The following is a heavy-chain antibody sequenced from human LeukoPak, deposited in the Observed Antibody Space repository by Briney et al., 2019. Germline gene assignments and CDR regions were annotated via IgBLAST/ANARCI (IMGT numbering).Heavy chain of an antibody. CDR3: AGNSPGFDS. Sequence: PGGSLRLSCAASGFTFSSYWMHWVRQVPGKGLVWVSRINSDGTSTSYADSVEGRFIISRDNAKNTLFLQMNSLRAEDTAVYYCAGNSPGFDSWGQGTLVTVSS. V-gene: IGHV3-74*01. D-gene: IGHD2-21*01. CDR1: GFTFSSYW. CDR2: INSDGTST. J-gene: IGHJ4*02.